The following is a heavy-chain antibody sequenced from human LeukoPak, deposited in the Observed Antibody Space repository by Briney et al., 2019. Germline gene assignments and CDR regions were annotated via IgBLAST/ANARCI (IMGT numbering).Heavy chain of an antibody. J-gene: IGHJ4*02. D-gene: IGHD3-10*01. Sequence: GGSLRLSCAASGIRVNGNHMSWVRQAPGKGLEWVSVIYSGGSTSYADSVKGRFTISRDNSKNTMYLQMNSLRAEDTAVYYCARITSTYFDYWGQGTLVTVSS. CDR1: GIRVNGNH. CDR3: ARITSTYFDY. CDR2: IYSGGST. V-gene: IGHV3-53*01.